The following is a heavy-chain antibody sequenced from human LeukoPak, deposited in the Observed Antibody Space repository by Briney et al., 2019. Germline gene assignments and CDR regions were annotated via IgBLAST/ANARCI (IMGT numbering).Heavy chain of an antibody. J-gene: IGHJ4*02. V-gene: IGHV4-34*01. CDR3: ARHRSGWLQSSFDY. CDR1: GGSFSGYY. D-gene: IGHD5-24*01. Sequence: SETLSLTCAVYGGSFSGYYWSWIRQPPGKGLEWIGEINHSGSTNYNLSLKSRVTISVDTSKNQFSLKLSSVTAAVTAVYYCARHRSGWLQSSFDYWGQGTLVTVSS. CDR2: INHSGST.